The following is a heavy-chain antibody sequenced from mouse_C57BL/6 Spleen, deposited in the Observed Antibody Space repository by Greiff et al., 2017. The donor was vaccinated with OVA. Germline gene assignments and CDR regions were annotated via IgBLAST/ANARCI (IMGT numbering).Heavy chain of an antibody. CDR2: IDPANGNT. CDR1: GFNIKNTY. Sequence: VQLKQSVAELVRPGASVKLSCTASGFNIKNTYMHWVKQRPEQGLEWIGRIDPANGNTKYAPKFQGKATITADTSSNTAYLQLSSLTSEDTAIYYCARYYDYDEGDWYFDVWGTGTTVTVSS. D-gene: IGHD2-4*01. CDR3: ARYYDYDEGDWYFDV. V-gene: IGHV14-3*01. J-gene: IGHJ1*03.